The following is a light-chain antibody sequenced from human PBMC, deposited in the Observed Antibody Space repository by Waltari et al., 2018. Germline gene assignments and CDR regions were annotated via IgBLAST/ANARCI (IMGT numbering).Light chain of an antibody. CDR3: QQRSNWPRAT. CDR1: QSVSSY. Sequence: EIVLTQSPATLSLSPGERATLSCRASQSVSSYLAWYQQKPGQAPRLLIYDASNRATGIPARFSGGGSGTDFTLTISLEPEDFEFYSCQQRSNWPRATSAPGTKVDIK. J-gene: IGKJ3*01. V-gene: IGKV3-11*01. CDR2: DAS.